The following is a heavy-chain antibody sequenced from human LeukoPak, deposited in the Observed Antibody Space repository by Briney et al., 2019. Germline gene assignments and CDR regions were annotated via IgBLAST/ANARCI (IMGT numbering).Heavy chain of an antibody. CDR3: ARVYYGSGSYSFDY. CDR2: ISGSGGST. D-gene: IGHD3-10*01. CDR1: GFTFSSYA. Sequence: GGSLRLSCAASGFTFSSYAMSWVRQAPGKGLEWVSAISGSGGSTYYADSVKGRFTISRDNSKNTLYLQMNSLRAEDTAVYYCARVYYGSGSYSFDYWGQGTLVTVSS. V-gene: IGHV3-23*01. J-gene: IGHJ4*02.